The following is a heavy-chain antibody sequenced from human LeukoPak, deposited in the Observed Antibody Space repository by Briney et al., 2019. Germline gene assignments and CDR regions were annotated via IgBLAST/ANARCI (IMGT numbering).Heavy chain of an antibody. CDR3: AANLMVRGVRYYFDY. D-gene: IGHD3-10*01. Sequence: ASVKVSCKASGYTFTGYYMHWVRQAPGQGLGWMGWINPNSGGTNYAQKFQGRVTMTRDTSISTAYMELSRLRSDDTAVYYCAANLMVRGVRYYFDYWGQGTLVTVSS. CDR2: INPNSGGT. V-gene: IGHV1-2*02. J-gene: IGHJ4*02. CDR1: GYTFTGYY.